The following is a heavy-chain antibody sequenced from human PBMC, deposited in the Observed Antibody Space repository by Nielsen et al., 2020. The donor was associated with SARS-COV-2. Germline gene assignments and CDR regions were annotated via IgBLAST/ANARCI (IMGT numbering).Heavy chain of an antibody. D-gene: IGHD3-10*01. CDR1: GFTVSSNY. CDR2: IYSGGST. V-gene: IGHV3-66*01. Sequence: GESLKISCAASGFTVSSNYMSWVRQAPGKGLEWVSDIYSGGSTYYADSVKGRFTISRDNSKNTLYLQMNSLRAEDTAVYYCARDRRGVITYYYYGMDVWGQGTTVTVSS. J-gene: IGHJ6*02. CDR3: ARDRRGVITYYYYGMDV.